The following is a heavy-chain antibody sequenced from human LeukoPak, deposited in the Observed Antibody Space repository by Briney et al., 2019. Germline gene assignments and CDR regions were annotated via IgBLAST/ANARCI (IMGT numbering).Heavy chain of an antibody. CDR1: GFTFSSYS. D-gene: IGHD6-13*01. Sequence: GGSLRLSCAASGFTFSSYSMNWVRQAPGKGLEWISYISETSSFMYYADSVKGRFTISRDNAKNSLYLQMSSLRAGDTAVYYCARARHGYSSSWYDYWGQGTLVTVSS. V-gene: IGHV3-48*01. CDR3: ARARHGYSSSWYDY. J-gene: IGHJ4*02. CDR2: ISETSSFM.